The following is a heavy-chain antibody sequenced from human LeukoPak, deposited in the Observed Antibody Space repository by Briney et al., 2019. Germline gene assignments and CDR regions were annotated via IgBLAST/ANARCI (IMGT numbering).Heavy chain of an antibody. J-gene: IGHJ4*02. Sequence: ETLSLTCTVSGGSISSYYWSWIRQPPGKGLEWIGYIYYSGSTNYNPSLKSRVTISVDTSKNQFSLKLSSVTAADTAVYYCARGPVVITTFDYWGQGTLVTVSS. CDR3: ARGPVVITTFDY. D-gene: IGHD3-22*01. CDR1: GGSISSYY. V-gene: IGHV4-59*12. CDR2: IYYSGST.